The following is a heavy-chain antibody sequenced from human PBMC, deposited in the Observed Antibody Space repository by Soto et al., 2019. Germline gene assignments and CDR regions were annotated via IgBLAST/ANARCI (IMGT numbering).Heavy chain of an antibody. D-gene: IGHD4-17*01. V-gene: IGHV1-18*01. CDR1: GYIFTSYG. CDR3: ARGRYGDY. Sequence: QAHLVQSEPEVKKPGASVKVSCKGSGYIFTSYGIAWVRQAPGQGLEWMGWISAHNGKTEYAQKFHGRVTVTRDTSTSTAYLELRSLRSDDTALYYCARGRYGDYWGQGALVTVSS. CDR2: ISAHNGKT. J-gene: IGHJ4*02.